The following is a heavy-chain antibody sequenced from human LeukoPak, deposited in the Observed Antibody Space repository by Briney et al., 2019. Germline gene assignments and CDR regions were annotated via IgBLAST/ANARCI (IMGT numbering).Heavy chain of an antibody. D-gene: IGHD3-22*01. CDR3: ARDSGYYFQYFQH. J-gene: IGHJ1*01. CDR2: ISSSGSTL. V-gene: IGHV3-48*03. CDR1: GFTFSSYE. Sequence: GGSLRLSCAASGFTFSSYEMNWVRQAPGKGLEWVSYISSSGSTLYYADSVKGRFTISRDNAKNSLYLQMNSLRAEDTAVYYCARDSGYYFQYFQHWGQGTLVTVSS.